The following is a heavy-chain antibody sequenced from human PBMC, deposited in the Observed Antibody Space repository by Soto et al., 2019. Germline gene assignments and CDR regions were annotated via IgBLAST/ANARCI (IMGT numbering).Heavy chain of an antibody. D-gene: IGHD3-9*01. CDR1: GGSFSCYY. CDR2: VNHSGST. V-gene: IGHV4-34*01. CDR3: ARGWSGLVIIRFDP. J-gene: IGHJ5*02. Sequence: KPSETLSLTCAVYGGSFSCYYWSWIRQPPGKGLEWIGEVNHSGSTNYNPSLKSRVTISVDTSKNQFSLKLSSVTAADTAVYYCARGWSGLVIIRFDPWGQGTLVTVSS.